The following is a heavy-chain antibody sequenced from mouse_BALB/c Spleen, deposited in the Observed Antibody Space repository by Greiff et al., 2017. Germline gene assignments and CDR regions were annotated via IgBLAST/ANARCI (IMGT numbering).Heavy chain of an antibody. Sequence: VQLQQSGAELVRSGASVKLSCTASGFNIKDYYMHWVKQRPEQGLELIGWIDPENGDTEYAPKFQGKATMTADTSSNTAYLQLSSLTSEDTAVYYCNRRFYAMDYWGQGTSVTVSS. CDR2: IDPENGDT. J-gene: IGHJ4*01. CDR1: GFNIKDYY. V-gene: IGHV14-4*02. D-gene: IGHD1-1*01. CDR3: NRRFYAMDY.